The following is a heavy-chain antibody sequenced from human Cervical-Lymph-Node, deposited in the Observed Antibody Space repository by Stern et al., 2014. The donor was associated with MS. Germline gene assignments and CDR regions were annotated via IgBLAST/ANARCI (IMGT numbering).Heavy chain of an antibody. Sequence: HVQLVESGAEVKKPGDSVQVSCKASGYTFTSYGISWVRQAPGQGLEWMGVISAYNVNTNYAQKLQGIVTMTTDTSTSTAYMELRSLRSDDTALYYCARGLLGSENAFDIWGQGTMVTVSS. D-gene: IGHD2-15*01. CDR1: GYTFTSYG. CDR3: ARGLLGSENAFDI. J-gene: IGHJ3*02. CDR2: ISAYNVNT. V-gene: IGHV1-18*01.